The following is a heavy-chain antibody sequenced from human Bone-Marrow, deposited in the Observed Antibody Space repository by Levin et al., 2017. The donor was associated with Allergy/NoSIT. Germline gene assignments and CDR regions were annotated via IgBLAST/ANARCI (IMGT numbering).Heavy chain of an antibody. J-gene: IGHJ4*02. CDR2: IYYSGST. CDR1: GGSIRSSNYY. Sequence: SQTLSLPCLVSGGSIRSSNYYWGWIRQPPGKGLEWIGSIYYSGSTHYNPSLKSRVTISVDTSKNHFSLKLYSVTAADTAVYYCATIDYWGQGTLVTVSS. V-gene: IGHV4-39*07. CDR3: ATIDY.